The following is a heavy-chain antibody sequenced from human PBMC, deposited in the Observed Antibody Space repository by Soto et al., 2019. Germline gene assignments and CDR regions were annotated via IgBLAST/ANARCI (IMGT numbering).Heavy chain of an antibody. CDR2: FDPEDGET. CDR3: ATLVVDSSSTAYYYYGMDV. D-gene: IGHD6-6*01. CDR1: GYTLTELS. Sequence: ASVKVSCKVSGYTLTELSMHWVRQAPGKGLEWMGGFDPEDGETIYAQKFQGRVTMTEDTSTDTAYMELSSLRSEDTAVYYCATLVVDSSSTAYYYYGMDVWGQGTTVTVSS. J-gene: IGHJ6*02. V-gene: IGHV1-24*01.